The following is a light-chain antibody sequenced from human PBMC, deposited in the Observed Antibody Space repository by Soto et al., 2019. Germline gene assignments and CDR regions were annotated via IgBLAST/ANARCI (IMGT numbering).Light chain of an antibody. CDR3: QQRSSWPLT. J-gene: IGKJ4*01. CDR1: QSVRSL. CDR2: DVS. V-gene: IGKV3-11*01. Sequence: EVVLTQSPATLSLSPGERATLSCRASQSVRSLLAWYQQKPGQAPRLLIYDVSNRATGIPARFSGSGSATDFTLTISSLEPEDFAVYYCQQRSSWPLTFGGGTNVELK.